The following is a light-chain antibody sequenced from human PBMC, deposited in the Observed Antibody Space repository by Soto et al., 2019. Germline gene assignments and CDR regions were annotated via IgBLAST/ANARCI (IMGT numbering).Light chain of an antibody. J-gene: IGKJ5*01. V-gene: IGKV3-15*01. CDR3: QQSKNWPL. Sequence: IAMTHSPATLSVSPGEGVPRSCRASQIVRSHLAWYQQKPGQPPRLPIYGASARATGIPARFSGSGFGTEFTLNISSLQPEDFAVHHCQQSKNWPLFGQGTRLEIK. CDR1: QIVRSH. CDR2: GAS.